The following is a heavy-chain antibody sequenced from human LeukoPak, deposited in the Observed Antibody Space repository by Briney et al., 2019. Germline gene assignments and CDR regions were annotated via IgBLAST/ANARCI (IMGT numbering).Heavy chain of an antibody. J-gene: IGHJ3*02. CDR1: GGSISSSSYY. CDR2: IYYSGTT. CDR3: ASFFISFVVVDI. V-gene: IGHV4-39*07. Sequence: SETLSLTCTVSGGSISSSSYYWGWIRQPPGKGLEWIGSIYYSGTTYYNPSLKSRVTISIDTSKNQFSLKLSSVTAADTAVYYCASFFISFVVVDIWGQGTMVTVSS. D-gene: IGHD2-21*01.